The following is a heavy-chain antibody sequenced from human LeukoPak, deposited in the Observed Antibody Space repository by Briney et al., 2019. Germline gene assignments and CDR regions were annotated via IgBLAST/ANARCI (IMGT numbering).Heavy chain of an antibody. V-gene: IGHV4-34*01. Sequence: ETLSLTXAVYGGSFSGYYWSWIRQPPGKGLEWIGEINHSGSTNYNPSLKSRVTISVDTSKNQFSLKLSSVTAADTAVYYCARGLRYSSGWYGYWGQGTLVTVSS. CDR3: ARGLRYSSGWYGY. CDR1: GGSFSGYY. CDR2: INHSGST. D-gene: IGHD6-19*01. J-gene: IGHJ4*02.